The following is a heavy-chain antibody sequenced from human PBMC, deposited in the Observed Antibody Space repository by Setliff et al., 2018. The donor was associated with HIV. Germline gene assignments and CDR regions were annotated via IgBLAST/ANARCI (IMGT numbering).Heavy chain of an antibody. CDR2: INHHGST. CDR3: ARQGGFSSSYYPRNYVDV. V-gene: IGHV4-34*01. D-gene: IGHD6-13*01. Sequence: SETLSLTCAVYGGSFSGYFWSWIRQSPGKGLEWIGEINHHGSTNHNPSFKSRVIISVDTSKNQFPLKLSSVTAADTAVYYCARQGGFSSSYYPRNYVDVWGKGTTVTVSS. CDR1: GGSFSGYF. J-gene: IGHJ6*03.